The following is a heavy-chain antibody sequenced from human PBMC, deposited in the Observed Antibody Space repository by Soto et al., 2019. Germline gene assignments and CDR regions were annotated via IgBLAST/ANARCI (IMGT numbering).Heavy chain of an antibody. Sequence: GEPLKISCHGSGYSFTSYWIGCVRQMPGKGLGLMGIMYPGDSDTRYSPSFQGQVTISADKSISTAYLQWSSLKASDTDMYYSASGGTNVAEDQLGDYCYHGMDVWGHSTTVTDSS. CDR1: GYSFTSYW. V-gene: IGHV5-51*01. D-gene: IGHD3-16*01. CDR3: ASGGTNVAEDQLGDYCYHGMDV. CDR2: MYPGDSDT. J-gene: IGHJ6*02.